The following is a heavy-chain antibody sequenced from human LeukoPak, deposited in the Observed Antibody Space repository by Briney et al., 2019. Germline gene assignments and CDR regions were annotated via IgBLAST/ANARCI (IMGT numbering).Heavy chain of an antibody. J-gene: IGHJ3*02. D-gene: IGHD2-21*01. CDR3: AKGMEAYCGGDCYHDTFDI. CDR1: GFTFSSYG. Sequence: GGSLRLSCAASGFTFSSYGMHWVRQAPGKGLEWVAFIRYDGSNKYYADSVKGRFTISRDNSKNTLYLQMNSLRAEDTAVYYCAKGMEAYCGGDCYHDTFDIWGQGTMVTVSS. CDR2: IRYDGSNK. V-gene: IGHV3-30*02.